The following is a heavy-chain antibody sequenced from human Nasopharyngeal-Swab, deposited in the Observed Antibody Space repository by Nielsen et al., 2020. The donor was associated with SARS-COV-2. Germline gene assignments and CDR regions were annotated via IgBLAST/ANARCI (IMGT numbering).Heavy chain of an antibody. V-gene: IGHV4-39*07. J-gene: IGHJ6*02. CDR3: ARVPRDHYYYGMDV. CDR2: IYYSGST. D-gene: IGHD5-24*01. Sequence: CQAPGKGLEWIGSIYYSGSTYYNPSLKSRVTISVDTSKNQFSLKLSSVTAADTAVYYCARVPRDHYYYGMDVWGQGTTVTVSS.